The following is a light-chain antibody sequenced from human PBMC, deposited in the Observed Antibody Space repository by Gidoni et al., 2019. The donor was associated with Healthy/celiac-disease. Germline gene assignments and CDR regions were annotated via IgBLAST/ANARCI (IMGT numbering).Light chain of an antibody. CDR1: QSVSSY. Sequence: EIVLTQSPATLSLSPGERATLSCRASQSVSSYLAWYPQKPGQAPRLLIYDASNRATGIPARFSGSGSGTVFTLTIRSLEPEDFAVYYCQQRSNPGTFGQGTRLEIK. CDR2: DAS. V-gene: IGKV3-11*01. J-gene: IGKJ5*01. CDR3: QQRSNPGT.